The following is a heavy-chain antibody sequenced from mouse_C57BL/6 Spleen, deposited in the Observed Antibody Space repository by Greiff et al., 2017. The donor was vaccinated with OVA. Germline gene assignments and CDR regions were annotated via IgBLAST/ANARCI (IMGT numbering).Heavy chain of an antibody. J-gene: IGHJ2*01. CDR1: GFTFSSYG. D-gene: IGHD4-1*01. Sequence: EVQVVESGGDLVKPGGSLKLSCAASGFTFSSYGMSWVRQTPDKRLEWVATISSGGSYTYYPDSVKGRFTISRDNAKNTLYLQMSILKSEDTAMYYCARHELGDYWGQGTTLTVSS. V-gene: IGHV5-6*01. CDR2: ISSGGSYT. CDR3: ARHELGDY.